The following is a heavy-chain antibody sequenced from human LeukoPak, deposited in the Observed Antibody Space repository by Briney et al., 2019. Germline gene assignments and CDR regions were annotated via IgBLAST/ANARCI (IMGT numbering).Heavy chain of an antibody. V-gene: IGHV4-59*08. J-gene: IGHJ4*02. D-gene: IGHD1-26*01. CDR1: GGSISSYY. CDR3: ASGLGSGSFPHYFDY. CDR2: IYYSGST. Sequence: SETLSLTCTVSGGSISSYYWSWIRQPPGKGLEWIGYIYYSGSTNYNPSLKSRVTISVDTSKNQFSLKLSSVTAADTAVYYCASGLGSGSFPHYFDYWGQGTLVTVSS.